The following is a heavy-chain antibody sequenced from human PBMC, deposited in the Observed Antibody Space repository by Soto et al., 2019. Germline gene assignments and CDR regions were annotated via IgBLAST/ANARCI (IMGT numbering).Heavy chain of an antibody. Sequence: AGGSLRLSCAASGFTFDEYAMHWVRQAPGKGLEWVSGINWNSDTIGYADSVKGRFTVSRDNAKGSLLLQMSSLRAEDTAVYFCAMSNSNDLYYHFESWGQGTPVTVSS. CDR2: INWNSDTI. J-gene: IGHJ4*02. V-gene: IGHV3-9*01. CDR3: AMSNSNDLYYHFES. D-gene: IGHD3-22*01. CDR1: GFTFDEYA.